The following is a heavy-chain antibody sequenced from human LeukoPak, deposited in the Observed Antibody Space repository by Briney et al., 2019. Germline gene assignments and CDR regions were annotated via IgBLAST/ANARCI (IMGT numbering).Heavy chain of an antibody. V-gene: IGHV3-30-3*01. J-gene: IGHJ6*02. CDR1: GFTFSSYA. CDR2: ISYDGSNK. D-gene: IGHD2-2*01. Sequence: GGSLRLSCAASGFTFSSYAMHWVRQAPGKGLEWVAVISYDGSNKYYADSVKGRFTISRDNSKNTLYLQMNSLRAEDTAVYYCARAGYCSSTSCPYYYYYGMDVWGQGTTVTVSS. CDR3: ARAGYCSSTSCPYYYYYGMDV.